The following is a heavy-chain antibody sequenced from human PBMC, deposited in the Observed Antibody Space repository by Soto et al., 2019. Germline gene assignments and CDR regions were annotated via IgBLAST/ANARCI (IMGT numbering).Heavy chain of an antibody. CDR2: VYYSGST. D-gene: IGHD5-12*01. J-gene: IGHJ2*01. Sequence: QVQLQESGPGLVKPSETLSLTCTVSGGSVSSGSYYWSWIRQPPGKGLEWIGYVYYSGSTNYNPSLKSRVTISVDTSKNQFSLKLSSVTAADTAVYYWARNPLRDGYNHWYCDLWGRGTLVTVSS. CDR3: ARNPLRDGYNHWYCDL. V-gene: IGHV4-61*01. CDR1: GGSVSSGSYY.